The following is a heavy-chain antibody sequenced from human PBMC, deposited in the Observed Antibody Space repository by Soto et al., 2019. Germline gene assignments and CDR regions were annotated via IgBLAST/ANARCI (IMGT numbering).Heavy chain of an antibody. J-gene: IGHJ6*02. Sequence: WGSLRLSCAASGFTFISYSIHFFRHSPLKGLEWVSAITRNSDIYYADSVKGRFTISRDNAQNSVSLQMDSLRAEDTAVYYCAREETAWPLAYGLDVWGQGTTVTVSS. CDR1: GFTFISYS. D-gene: IGHD2-21*02. CDR3: AREETAWPLAYGLDV. CDR2: ITRNSDI. V-gene: IGHV3-21*01.